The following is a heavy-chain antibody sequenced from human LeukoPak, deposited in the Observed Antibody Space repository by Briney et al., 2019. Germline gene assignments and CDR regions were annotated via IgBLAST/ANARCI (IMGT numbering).Heavy chain of an antibody. CDR3: ARGYCSSTSCYEGYNWFGP. J-gene: IGHJ5*02. CDR1: GVSISSYY. V-gene: IGHV4-59*01. Sequence: KPSETLSLTCTVSGVSISSYYWSWIRQPPGKGLEWIGYIYYSGSTNYNPSLKSRVTISVDTSKNQFSLKLSSVTAADTAVYYCARGYCSSTSCYEGYNWFGPWGQGTLVTVSS. D-gene: IGHD2-2*01. CDR2: IYYSGST.